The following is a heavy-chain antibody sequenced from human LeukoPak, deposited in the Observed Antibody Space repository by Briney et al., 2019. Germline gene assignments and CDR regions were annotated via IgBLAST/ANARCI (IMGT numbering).Heavy chain of an antibody. D-gene: IGHD5-24*01. Sequence: GESLKISCKGSGYSFTSYWIGWVRQMPGKGLEWMGIIYPGYSDTRYSPSFQGQVTISADKSISTAYLQWSSLKASDTAMYYCARPRRWLQSGSYYFDYWGQGTLVTVSS. V-gene: IGHV5-51*01. J-gene: IGHJ4*02. CDR1: GYSFTSYW. CDR2: IYPGYSDT. CDR3: ARPRRWLQSGSYYFDY.